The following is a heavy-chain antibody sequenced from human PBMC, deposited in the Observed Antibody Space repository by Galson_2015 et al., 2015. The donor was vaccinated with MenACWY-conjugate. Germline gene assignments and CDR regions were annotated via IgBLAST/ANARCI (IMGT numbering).Heavy chain of an antibody. J-gene: IGHJ4*02. V-gene: IGHV3-69-1*01. CDR3: ARDAGITIFGVVIIHFDY. CDR1: GFTFSNSW. D-gene: IGHD3-3*01. CDR2: ISSTSTI. Sequence: SLRLSCATSGFTFSNSWMGWVRQAPGKGLEWVSSISSTSTIYYADSVKGRFTISRDNAKNSLYLQVNSLRAEDTAVYYCARDAGITIFGVVIIHFDYWGQGTLVTVSS.